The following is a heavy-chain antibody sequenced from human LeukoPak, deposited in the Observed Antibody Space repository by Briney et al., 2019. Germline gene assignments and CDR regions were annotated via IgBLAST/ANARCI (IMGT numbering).Heavy chain of an antibody. CDR2: IYYSGSP. CDR3: ARTMSASYYDAFDI. Sequence: SETLSLTCTVSGGSMSSYYWSWIRQPPGKGPECIGHIYYSGSPNYNPSLKSRVTISVDTSKNQFSLKLSSVTAADTAVYYCARTMSASYYDAFDIWGQGTMVTVSS. J-gene: IGHJ3*02. V-gene: IGHV4-59*01. D-gene: IGHD1-26*01. CDR1: GGSMSSYY.